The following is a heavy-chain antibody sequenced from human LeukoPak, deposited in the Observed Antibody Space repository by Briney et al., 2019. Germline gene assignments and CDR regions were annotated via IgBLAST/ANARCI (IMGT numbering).Heavy chain of an antibody. Sequence: KASETLSLTCTVSGGSISSSSYYWGWIRQPPGKGLEWIGSIYYSGSTYYNPSLKSRVTISVDTSKNQFSLKLSSVTAADTAVYYCARAEQLVFAFDYWGQGTLVTASS. D-gene: IGHD6-6*01. CDR3: ARAEQLVFAFDY. CDR1: GGSISSSSYY. CDR2: IYYSGST. J-gene: IGHJ4*02. V-gene: IGHV4-39*01.